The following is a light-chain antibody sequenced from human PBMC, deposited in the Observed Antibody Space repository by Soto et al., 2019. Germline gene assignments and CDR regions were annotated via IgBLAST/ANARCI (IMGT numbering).Light chain of an antibody. Sequence: EIVLTQSPGTLSLSPGERATLSCRASQSVSSSYLAWYQQKPGQAPRPLIYGASSRAIGIPDRFSGSGSGTDFTLAISRLVPEDVAVYYCQQYGSSPWTFGQGTMVEIK. CDR3: QQYGSSPWT. CDR1: QSVSSSY. V-gene: IGKV3-20*01. J-gene: IGKJ1*01. CDR2: GAS.